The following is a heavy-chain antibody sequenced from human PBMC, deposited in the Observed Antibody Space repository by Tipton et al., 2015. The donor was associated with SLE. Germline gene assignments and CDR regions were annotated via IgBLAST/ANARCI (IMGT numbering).Heavy chain of an antibody. CDR1: GFTFSSYW. D-gene: IGHD3-3*01. J-gene: IGHJ3*02. CDR3: AREGGGFWSGYPDAFDI. Sequence: GSLRLSCAASGFTFSSYWMSWVRQAPGKGLEWVANIKQDGSEKYYVDSVKGRFTISRDNAKNSLYLQMNSLRAEDTAVYYCAREGGGFWSGYPDAFDIWGQGTMVTVSS. V-gene: IGHV3-7*01. CDR2: IKQDGSEK.